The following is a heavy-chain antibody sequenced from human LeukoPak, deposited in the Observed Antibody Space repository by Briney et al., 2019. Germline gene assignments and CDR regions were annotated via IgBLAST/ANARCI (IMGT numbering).Heavy chain of an antibody. CDR2: IKQEGSEK. Sequence: PGGSLRLSCAASGFTFSRFWMTWVRQAPGKGLEWVANIKQEGSEKYYVDSVKGRFTISRDNAKNSLYPQMNSLRAEDTAVYYCAGSGWQVYLDYWGQGTLVTVSS. D-gene: IGHD6-19*01. CDR1: GFTFSRFW. J-gene: IGHJ4*02. CDR3: AGSGWQVYLDY. V-gene: IGHV3-7*01.